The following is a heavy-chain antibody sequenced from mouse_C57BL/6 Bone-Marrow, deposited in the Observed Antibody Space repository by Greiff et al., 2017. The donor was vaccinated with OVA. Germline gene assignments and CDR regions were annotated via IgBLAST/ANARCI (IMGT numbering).Heavy chain of an antibody. Sequence: QVQLKQSGAELVRPGASVTLSCKASGYTFTDYEMHWVKQTPVHGLEWIGAIDPETGGTAYNQKFKGKAILTADKSSSTAYMELRSLTSEDSAVYYCTKTAQAKGYWGQGTTLTVSS. J-gene: IGHJ2*01. CDR1: GYTFTDYE. CDR3: TKTAQAKGY. D-gene: IGHD3-2*02. CDR2: IDPETGGT. V-gene: IGHV1-15*01.